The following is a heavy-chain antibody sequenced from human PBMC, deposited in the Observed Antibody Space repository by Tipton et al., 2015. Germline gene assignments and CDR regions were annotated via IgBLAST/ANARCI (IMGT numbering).Heavy chain of an antibody. J-gene: IGHJ4*02. D-gene: IGHD3-9*01. V-gene: IGHV4-38-2*01. CDR2: INHGGST. CDR3: ACQDYDSLTRDYQTVDY. CDR1: AYSITTDYY. Sequence: GLVKPSETLSLTCAVSAYSITTDYYWVWIRQAPGKGLEWIGEINHGGSTNYNPSLKSRVTMSVDTSKNQFSLKLRSMTAADTAVYYCACQDYDSLTRDYQTVDYWGQGTLVTVSS.